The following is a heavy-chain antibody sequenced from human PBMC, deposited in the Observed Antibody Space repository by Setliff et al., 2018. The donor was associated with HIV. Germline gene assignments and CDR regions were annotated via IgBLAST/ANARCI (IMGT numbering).Heavy chain of an antibody. CDR2: IYYSGST. CDR1: GESFTDYF. V-gene: IGHV4-34*01. D-gene: IGHD3-10*01. CDR3: ARDPWVRGVIMAPDY. J-gene: IGHJ4*02. Sequence: PSETLSLTCAVYGESFTDYFWTWIRQSPGKGLEWIGSIYYSGSTYYNTSLKSRVTISVDTSKNQFSLKLSSVTAADTAVYYCARDPWVRGVIMAPDYWGQGTLVTVSS.